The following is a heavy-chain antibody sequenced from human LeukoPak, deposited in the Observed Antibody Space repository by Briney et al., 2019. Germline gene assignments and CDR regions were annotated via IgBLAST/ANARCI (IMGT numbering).Heavy chain of an antibody. D-gene: IGHD3-10*01. CDR2: INPNSGGT. J-gene: IGHJ4*02. CDR1: GYTFTGYY. Sequence: ASVKVSCKASGYTFTGYYMHWVRQAPGQGLEWMGRINPNSGGTNYAQKFQGRVTMTRDTSISTAYMELSRLRSDDTAVYYCARARGGVRGVLAFDYWGQGTLVTVS. V-gene: IGHV1-2*06. CDR3: ARARGGVRGVLAFDY.